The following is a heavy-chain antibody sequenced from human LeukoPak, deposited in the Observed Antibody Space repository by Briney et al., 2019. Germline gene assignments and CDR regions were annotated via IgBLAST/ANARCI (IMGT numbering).Heavy chain of an antibody. CDR3: ARSKGGYSYGADAFDI. V-gene: IGHV1-8*01. D-gene: IGHD5-18*01. J-gene: IGHJ3*02. Sequence: SVKVSCKASGYTFTSYDINWVRQATGQGLEWMGWMNPNSGNTGYAQKFQGRVTMTRNTSISTAYMELSSLRSEDTAVYYCARSKGGYSYGADAFDIWGQGTMVTVSS. CDR2: MNPNSGNT. CDR1: GYTFTSYD.